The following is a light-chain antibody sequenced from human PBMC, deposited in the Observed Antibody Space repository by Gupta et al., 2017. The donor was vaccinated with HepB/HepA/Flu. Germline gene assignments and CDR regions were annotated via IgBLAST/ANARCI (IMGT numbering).Light chain of an antibody. CDR1: ESVSSVY. CDR3: QQYGSSPRT. Sequence: PGERVTLSCRASESVSSVYVAWYQQKPGQAPTLLIHTTSTRATGVPDRFSGSGAGRNFILTIRGLEPEDFAVYYCQQYGSSPRTFGEGTKLEVK. J-gene: IGKJ4*01. V-gene: IGKV3-20*01. CDR2: TTS.